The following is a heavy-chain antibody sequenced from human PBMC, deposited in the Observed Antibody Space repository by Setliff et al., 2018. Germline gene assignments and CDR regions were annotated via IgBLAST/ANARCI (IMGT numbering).Heavy chain of an antibody. J-gene: IGHJ4*02. CDR1: GFTFSSYS. CDR3: AKDSLSGWSAVDY. CDR2: VSFDGRNK. Sequence: GGSLRLSCAASGFTFSSYSMHWVRQAPGKGLEWVAAVSFDGRNKYYEDSVKGRFTISRDDSKNTLYLQMNSLRPEDTAVYYCAKDSLSGWSAVDYWGQGTLVTVLL. V-gene: IGHV3-30*18. D-gene: IGHD6-19*01.